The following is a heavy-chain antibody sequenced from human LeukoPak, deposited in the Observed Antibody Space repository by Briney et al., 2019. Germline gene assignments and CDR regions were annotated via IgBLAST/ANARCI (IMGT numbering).Heavy chain of an antibody. D-gene: IGHD3-22*01. CDR3: ARDHYFDISGYLDY. CDR2: ISYDGTKQ. J-gene: IGHJ4*02. Sequence: GGSLRLSCAASGFTFNTYWMHWVRQAPGKGLEWLAVISYDGTKQYFADSVKGRFTISRDNVKNSLYLEMNSLRVEDSAVYYCARDHYFDISGYLDYWGQGTPVTVSS. CDR1: GFTFNTYW. V-gene: IGHV3-30-3*01.